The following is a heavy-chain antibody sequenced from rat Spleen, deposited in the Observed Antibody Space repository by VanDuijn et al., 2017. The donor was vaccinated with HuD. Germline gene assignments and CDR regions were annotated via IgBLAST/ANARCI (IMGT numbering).Heavy chain of an antibody. CDR1: GFSLTRYH. CDR3: ARDACILRY. D-gene: IGHD1-6*01. CDR2: ICTGGST. Sequence: QVQLKESGPGLGQRSQTLSLTCTVSGFSLTRYHVTWVRQPPGKGLEWMGLICTGGSTSYNSLLTSRLSIRMDITKRQLLFRINSLQTENPATYYCARDACILRYWCQGVMVTVSS. V-gene: IGHV2-43*01. J-gene: IGHJ2*01.